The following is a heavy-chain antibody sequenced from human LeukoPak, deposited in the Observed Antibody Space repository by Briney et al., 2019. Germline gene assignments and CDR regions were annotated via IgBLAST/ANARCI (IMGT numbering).Heavy chain of an antibody. V-gene: IGHV3-74*01. CDR2: INSDGSST. J-gene: IGHJ2*01. D-gene: IGHD1-14*01. Sequence: PGGSLRLSCAASGFTFSSYWMHWVRQAPGKGLVWVSRINSDGSSTSYADFVKGRFTISRDNAKNTLYLQMNSLRAEDTAVHYCARGRKDWYVDLWGRGTLVTVSS. CDR1: GFTFSSYW. CDR3: ARGRKDWYVDL.